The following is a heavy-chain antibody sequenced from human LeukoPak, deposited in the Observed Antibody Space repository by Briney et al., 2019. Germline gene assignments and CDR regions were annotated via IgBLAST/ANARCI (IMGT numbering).Heavy chain of an antibody. Sequence: SETLSLTCTVSGGSISSYYWSWIRQPPGKGLEWIGYIYYSGSTNYNPSLKSRVTISVDTSKNQFSLKLSSVTAADTAVYYCARGLCNWNYGYAFDIWGQGTMVTVSS. CDR1: GGSISSYY. J-gene: IGHJ3*02. CDR2: IYYSGST. V-gene: IGHV4-59*08. D-gene: IGHD1-7*01. CDR3: ARGLCNWNYGYAFDI.